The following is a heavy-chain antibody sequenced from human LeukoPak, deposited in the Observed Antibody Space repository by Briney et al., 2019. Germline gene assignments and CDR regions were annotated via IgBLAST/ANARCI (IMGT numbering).Heavy chain of an antibody. CDR2: ISSGGDIK. J-gene: IGHJ5*02. Sequence: GGSLRLSCVASGFTFRNSDMHWVRLAAGRGLEWVAVISSGGDIKFYTESVKGRFTISRDNSKNTLYLQMNSLRAEDTAVYYCAREGYGAGWFDPWGQGTLVTVSS. V-gene: IGHV3-30*14. CDR1: GFTFRNSD. CDR3: AREGYGAGWFDP. D-gene: IGHD4-17*01.